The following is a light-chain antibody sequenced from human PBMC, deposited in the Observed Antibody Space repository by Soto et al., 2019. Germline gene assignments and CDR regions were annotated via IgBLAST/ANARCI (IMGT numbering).Light chain of an antibody. CDR1: SSDTAGYNY. CDR3: QSYDLSLRNYV. V-gene: IGLV2-14*01. J-gene: IGLJ1*01. Sequence: QSALTQPASVSGSPGQSITISCTGTSSDTAGYNYVSWYQQHPGKAPKLMIYEVSNRPSGVSNRFSGSQSGNTASLTISGLQAEDEANYYCQSYDLSLRNYVFGSGTKLTVL. CDR2: EVS.